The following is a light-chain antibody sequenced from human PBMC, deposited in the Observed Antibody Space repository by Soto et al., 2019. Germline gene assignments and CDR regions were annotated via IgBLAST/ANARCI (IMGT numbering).Light chain of an antibody. J-gene: IGLJ3*02. V-gene: IGLV2-14*01. CDR3: TSYSRYRVLV. CDR1: SSDIGGYKY. Sequence: QSVLTQPASVSGSLGQSITISCTGTSSDIGGYKYVSWYQQHPGKAPKLIIFEVSNRPSGVPDRFSGSNSGNTASLTISGLQAEDEADYYCTSYSRYRVLVFGGGTKSPS. CDR2: EVS.